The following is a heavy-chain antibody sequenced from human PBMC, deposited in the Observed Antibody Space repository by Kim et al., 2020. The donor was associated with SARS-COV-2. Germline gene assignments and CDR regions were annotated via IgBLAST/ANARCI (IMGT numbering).Heavy chain of an antibody. J-gene: IGHJ6*02. D-gene: IGHD6-13*01. V-gene: IGHV1-2*02. Sequence: YAQKLQGRVTMTRDTSISTAYMELSRLRSDDTAVYYCARDRTAAADYYYYGMDVWGQGTTVTVSS. CDR3: ARDRTAAADYYYYGMDV.